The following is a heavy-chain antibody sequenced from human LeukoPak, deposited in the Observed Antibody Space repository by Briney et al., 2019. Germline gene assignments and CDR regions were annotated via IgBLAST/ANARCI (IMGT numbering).Heavy chain of an antibody. J-gene: IGHJ4*02. CDR1: GFTFSSYA. CDR2: ISGNGDST. V-gene: IGHV3-23*01. D-gene: IGHD1-26*01. Sequence: PGGSLRLSCGASGFTFSSYAMSWVRQAPGKGLEWVSGISGNGDSTYYTDSVKGRFTIFRDNSKNTLYLQMNSLRAEDTAVYYCARDSRFRGEWELLGGPITGPDYWGQGTLVTVSS. CDR3: ARDSRFRGEWELLGGPITGPDY.